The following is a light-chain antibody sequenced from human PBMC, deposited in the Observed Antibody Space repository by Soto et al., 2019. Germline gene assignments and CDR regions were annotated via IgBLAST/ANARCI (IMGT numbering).Light chain of an antibody. V-gene: IGKV3-20*01. CDR3: QQYGYSLWT. J-gene: IGKJ1*01. Sequence: EIVLTQSPGTLSLSPGERATLSCRASQSVSSSYLAWYQQKPDQAPRLLIFGASSRATGIPDRFSGSGSGTDFTLTISRLEPEDFAVYYCQQYGYSLWTFGQGTKVEIK. CDR1: QSVSSSY. CDR2: GAS.